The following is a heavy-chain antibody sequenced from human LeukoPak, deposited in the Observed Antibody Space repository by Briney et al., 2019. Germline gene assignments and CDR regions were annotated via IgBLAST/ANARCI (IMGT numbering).Heavy chain of an antibody. CDR2: IYYSGST. Sequence: PSETLSLTCTVSGGSISSYYWSWIRQPPGKGVEWIGYIYYSGSTNYNPSLKSRVTISVDTSKNQFSLKLSSVTAADTAVYYCARGYSSSCYMFDYWGQGTLVTVSS. J-gene: IGHJ4*02. D-gene: IGHD6-6*01. CDR1: GGSISSYY. V-gene: IGHV4-59*12. CDR3: ARGYSSSCYMFDY.